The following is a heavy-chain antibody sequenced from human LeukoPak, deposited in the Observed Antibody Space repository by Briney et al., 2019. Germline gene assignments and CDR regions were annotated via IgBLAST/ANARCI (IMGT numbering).Heavy chain of an antibody. CDR1: GYTFTGYY. CDR3: AREGPNYYYGMDV. V-gene: IGHV1-2*02. J-gene: IGHJ6*02. CDR2: INPNSGGT. Sequence: ASVKVSCKTSGYTFTGYYMHWVRQAPGQGLEWMGWINPNSGGTNYAQKFQGRVTMTRDTSISTAYMELSRLRSDDTAVYYCAREGPNYYYGMDVWGQGTTVTVSS.